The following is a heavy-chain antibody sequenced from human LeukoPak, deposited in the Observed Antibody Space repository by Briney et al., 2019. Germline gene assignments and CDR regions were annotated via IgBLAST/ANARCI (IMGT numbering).Heavy chain of an antibody. J-gene: IGHJ4*02. Sequence: GGSLRLSCAASGFTFSSYSMNWVRQAPGKGLEWVSYISSSSSTIYYADSMKGRFTISRDNAKNSLYLQMNSLRAEDTAVYYCARVPQRTHFDYWGQGTLVTVSS. D-gene: IGHD3/OR15-3a*01. CDR3: ARVPQRTHFDY. V-gene: IGHV3-48*01. CDR2: ISSSSSTI. CDR1: GFTFSSYS.